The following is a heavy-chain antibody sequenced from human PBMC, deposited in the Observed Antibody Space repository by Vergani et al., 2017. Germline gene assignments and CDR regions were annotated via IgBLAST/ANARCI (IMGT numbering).Heavy chain of an antibody. J-gene: IGHJ6*02. CDR3: ARAEIVVVVAAPGAFAI. CDR1: GYSISSGYY. Sequence: QVQLQESGPGLVKPSETLSLTCAVSGYSISSGYYWCWIRQPPGKGLELIGSIYNIGSTYYNPSLKSRVTISVDTSKNQFSLKLSSVTAADTAVYYCARAEIVVVVAAPGAFAIWGQGTTVTVSS. D-gene: IGHD2-15*01. CDR2: IYNIGST. V-gene: IGHV4-38-2*01.